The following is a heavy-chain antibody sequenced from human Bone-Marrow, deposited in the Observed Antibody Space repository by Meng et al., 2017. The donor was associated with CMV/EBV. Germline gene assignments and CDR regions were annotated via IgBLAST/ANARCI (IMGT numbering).Heavy chain of an antibody. CDR2: IWYDGSKT. J-gene: IGHJ4*02. D-gene: IGHD6-19*01. Sequence: SCFSFRAHGLPWVRQAPGKGLEWVAGIWYDGSKTYYPASVKGRFTTSRDNSKNTVYLQMNSLRVEDTAMYYCAKAVGMGSGWSYFENWGQGTLVTVSS. V-gene: IGHV3-33*06. CDR1: CFSFRAHG. CDR3: AKAVGMGSGWSYFEN.